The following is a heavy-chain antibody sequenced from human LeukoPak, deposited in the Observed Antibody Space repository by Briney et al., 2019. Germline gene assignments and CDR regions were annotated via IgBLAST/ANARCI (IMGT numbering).Heavy chain of an antibody. CDR2: ISSSSSYI. J-gene: IGHJ4*02. V-gene: IGHV3-21*01. Sequence: GGSLRLSCAASGFTFSSYSMNWVRQAPGKGLEWVSSISSSSSYIYYADSVKGRFTISRDNAKNSLYLQMNSLRSEDPAAYYSARGGSWRFCLAYGGQGTLVTVS. D-gene: IGHD6-13*01. CDR3: ARGGSWRFCLAY. CDR1: GFTFSSYS.